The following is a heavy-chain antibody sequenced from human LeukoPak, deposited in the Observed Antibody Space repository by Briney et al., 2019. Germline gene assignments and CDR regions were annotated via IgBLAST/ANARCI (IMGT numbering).Heavy chain of an antibody. J-gene: IGHJ4*02. Sequence: GASLRHSCAASGFTFSSYAMSWVRQAPGKGLEWVSAISGSGGSTYYADSVKGRFTISRDNSKNTLYLQMNSLRAEDTAVYYCAKDVSGSYYYDYWGQGTLVTVSS. CDR3: AKDVSGSYYYDY. V-gene: IGHV3-23*01. D-gene: IGHD1-26*01. CDR2: ISGSGGST. CDR1: GFTFSSYA.